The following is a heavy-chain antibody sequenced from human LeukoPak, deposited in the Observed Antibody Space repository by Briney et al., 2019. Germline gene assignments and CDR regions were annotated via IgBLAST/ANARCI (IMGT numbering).Heavy chain of an antibody. CDR3: AREREDYYDSSGLFDY. CDR2: MNPNSGNT. Sequence: ASVKVSCKASGYTFTSYDINWVRQATGQGLEWMGWMNPNSGNTGYAQKFQGRVTITRNTSISTAYMELSSLRSEDTAVYYCAREREDYYDSSGLFDYWGQGTLVTVSS. V-gene: IGHV1-8*03. D-gene: IGHD3-22*01. J-gene: IGHJ4*02. CDR1: GYTFTSYD.